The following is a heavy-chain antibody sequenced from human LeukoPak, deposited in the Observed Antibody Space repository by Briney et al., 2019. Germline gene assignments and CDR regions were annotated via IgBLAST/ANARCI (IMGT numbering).Heavy chain of an antibody. Sequence: GGSLRLSCAASGFTFSSYGMHWVRQAPGKGLEWVAVIWYDGSNKYYADSVKGRFTISRDNSKNTLYLQMNSLRAEDTDVYYCAKESRYSSGWYPTYYFDYWGQGTLVTVSS. CDR2: IWYDGSNK. CDR3: AKESRYSSGWYPTYYFDY. V-gene: IGHV3-33*06. J-gene: IGHJ4*02. D-gene: IGHD6-19*01. CDR1: GFTFSSYG.